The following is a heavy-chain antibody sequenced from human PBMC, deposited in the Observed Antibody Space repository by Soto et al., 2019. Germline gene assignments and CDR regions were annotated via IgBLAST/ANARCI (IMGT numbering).Heavy chain of an antibody. V-gene: IGHV1-2*02. J-gene: IGHJ3*02. CDR2: INPNSGGP. Sequence: QVHLVQSGAEVKKPGASVKVSCKASRDTFTGYYMHWVRQAPGQGIEWMGWINPNSGGPNYAQKFQGRVTMTRDTSISTVYMELSRLRSDDTAVYYCARARIPAAFDIWGQGTMVTVSS. CDR1: RDTFTGYY. CDR3: ARARIPAAFDI.